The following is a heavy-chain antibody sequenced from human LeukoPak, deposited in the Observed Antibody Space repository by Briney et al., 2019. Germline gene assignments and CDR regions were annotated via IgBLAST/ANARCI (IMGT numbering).Heavy chain of an antibody. CDR2: ISSSSSTI. Sequence: GGSLRLSCAASGFTFSSYSMNWVRQAPGKGLEWVSYISSSSSTIYYADSVKGRFTISRDNAKNSLYLQMNSLRAEDTAVYYCARDLWGGGYSYRGSFDYWGQGTLVTVSS. J-gene: IGHJ4*02. V-gene: IGHV3-48*04. CDR1: GFTFSSYS. CDR3: ARDLWGGGYSYRGSFDY. D-gene: IGHD5-18*01.